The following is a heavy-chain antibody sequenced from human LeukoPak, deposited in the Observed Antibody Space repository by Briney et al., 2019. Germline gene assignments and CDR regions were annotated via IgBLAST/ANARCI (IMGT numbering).Heavy chain of an antibody. D-gene: IGHD6-19*01. V-gene: IGHV5-51*01. Sequence: GESLKISCKDSGYSFTNYWIGWVRQMPGKGLEWMGIIHSADSNTKYSPSFQGRVTISADKSISTAYLQWSGLKASDTAMYYCARLYSSGWKFDYWGQGTLVTVSS. CDR1: GYSFTNYW. CDR3: ARLYSSGWKFDY. J-gene: IGHJ4*02. CDR2: IHSADSNT.